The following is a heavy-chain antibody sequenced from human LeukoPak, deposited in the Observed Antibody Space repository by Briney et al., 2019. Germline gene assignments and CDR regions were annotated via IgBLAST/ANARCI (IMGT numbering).Heavy chain of an antibody. CDR1: GGSVSSSSYY. J-gene: IGHJ3*02. Sequence: SETLSLTCTVSGGSVSSSSYYWGWIRQPPGKGLEWIGSIYHSGSTYYNPSLKSRVTISVDTSKNQFSLKLSSVTAADTAVYCCARGGGVAFDIWGQGTMVTVSS. CDR3: ARGGGVAFDI. CDR2: IYHSGST. V-gene: IGHV4-39*07.